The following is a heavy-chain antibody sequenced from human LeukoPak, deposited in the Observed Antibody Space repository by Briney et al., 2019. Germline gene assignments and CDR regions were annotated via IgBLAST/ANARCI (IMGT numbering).Heavy chain of an antibody. CDR3: ARDFPDYYDSSGRENWFDP. V-gene: IGHV1-46*01. Sequence: ASVKVSCKASGYTFTSYYMHWVRQAPGQGLEWMGTINPSGGSTSYAQKFQGRVTMTRDTSTSTVYMELSSLRSEDTAVYYCARDFPDYYDSSGRENWFDPWGQGTLVTVSS. J-gene: IGHJ5*02. CDR1: GYTFTSYY. CDR2: INPSGGST. D-gene: IGHD3-22*01.